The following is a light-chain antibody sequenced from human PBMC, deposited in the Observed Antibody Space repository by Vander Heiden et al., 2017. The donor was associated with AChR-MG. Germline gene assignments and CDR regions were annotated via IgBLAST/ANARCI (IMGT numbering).Light chain of an antibody. CDR1: QSVSSY. J-gene: IGKJ3*01. Sequence: EIVLTQSPATLSLSPGERATLSCRASQSVSSYLAWYQQKPGQAPRLLIYDASNRATGIPARFSGSGSGTDFTLTISSLGPEDFAVYYCQTWFTFGPGTKVDIK. CDR3: QTWFT. CDR2: DAS. V-gene: IGKV3-11*01.